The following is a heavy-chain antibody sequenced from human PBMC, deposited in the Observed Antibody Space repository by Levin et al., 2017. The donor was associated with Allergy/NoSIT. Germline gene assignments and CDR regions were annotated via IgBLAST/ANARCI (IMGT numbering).Heavy chain of an antibody. V-gene: IGHV1-2*02. CDR3: ARGFCSGDNCRLFDY. Sequence: ASVKVSCKASGYTFTDYYIHWVRQAPGQGLEWIGWIHPKSGGTTYVQKFQGRVTMTKDTSISTGYMELSSLRSDDTAVYYCARGFCSGDNCRLFDYWGQGTLVTVSS. J-gene: IGHJ4*02. CDR2: IHPKSGGT. CDR1: GYTFTDYY. D-gene: IGHD2-15*01.